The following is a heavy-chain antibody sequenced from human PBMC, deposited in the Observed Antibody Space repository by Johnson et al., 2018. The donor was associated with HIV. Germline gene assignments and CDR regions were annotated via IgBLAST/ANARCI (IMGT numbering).Heavy chain of an antibody. J-gene: IGHJ3*01. CDR3: ARAQA. CDR1: GFLFSSQW. Sequence: EVQLVESGGGLVQPGGSLRLSCAASGFLFSSQWMSWVRQAPGKGPEWVASIKEDGGAIYYADSVEGRFTISRDNTKESLYLQMNNLRAEDTAVYYCARAQAWGQVTMVIVSS. V-gene: IGHV3-7*05. CDR2: IKEDGGAI.